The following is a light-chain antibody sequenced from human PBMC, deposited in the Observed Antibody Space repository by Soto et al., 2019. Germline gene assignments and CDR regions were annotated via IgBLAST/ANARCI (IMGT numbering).Light chain of an antibody. CDR2: GAS. CDR3: QQYGTSHTT. J-gene: IGKJ1*01. V-gene: IGKV3-20*01. Sequence: EIVLTQAPGTLSLSPGERATLSCRASQRVRGDSLAWYQQTPGQPPRFLIYGASSRATGIPDRFSASGSGTDFTLTISRLEHEDFVVYYCQQYGTSHTTLGPGTKVDI. CDR1: QRVRGDS.